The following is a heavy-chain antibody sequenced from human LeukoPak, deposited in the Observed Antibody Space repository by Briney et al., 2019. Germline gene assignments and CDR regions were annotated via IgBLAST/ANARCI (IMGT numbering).Heavy chain of an antibody. D-gene: IGHD2/OR15-2a*01. CDR1: GFTVSSNY. CDR3: AREGCNRTKCYGYYYYGMDV. V-gene: IGHV3-21*01. Sequence: GGSLRLSCAASGFTVSSNYMSWVRQAPGKGLEWVSSISSSSSYIHYADSVKGRFTISRDNAKNSLYLQMNSLRAEDAAVYYCAREGCNRTKCYGYYYYGMDVWGQGTTVTVSS. CDR2: ISSSSSYI. J-gene: IGHJ6*02.